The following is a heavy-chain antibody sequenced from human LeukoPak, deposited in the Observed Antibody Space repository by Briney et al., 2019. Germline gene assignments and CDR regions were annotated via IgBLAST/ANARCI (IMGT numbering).Heavy chain of an antibody. J-gene: IGHJ5*02. CDR3: VRDGEGVAISVNYWFDP. D-gene: IGHD3-10*01. CDR1: GFRFTSYD. CDR2: MNPNNGNT. V-gene: IGHV1-8*01. Sequence: ASVKVSCKASGFRFTSYDINWVRQASGQGLEWMGWMNPNNGNTGYAQKFQGRVTMTRDTSISTAYMELRDLTSEDTAVYYCVRDGEGVAISVNYWFDPWGQGTLVTVSS.